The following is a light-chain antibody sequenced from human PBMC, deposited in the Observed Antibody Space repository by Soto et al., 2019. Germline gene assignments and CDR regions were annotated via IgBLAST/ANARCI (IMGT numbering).Light chain of an antibody. CDR3: QVWDSTSAQYV. J-gene: IGLJ1*01. V-gene: IGLV3-21*02. CDR2: DDR. CDR1: NIGSKS. Sequence: SYELTQPPSVPVAPGQTARISCEGDNIGSKSVYWHQQKPGQAPVLVVYDDRDRPSGIPERFSGSNSGNTATPTINRVEAGDEADYYCQVWDSTSAQYVFGTGTKVTVL.